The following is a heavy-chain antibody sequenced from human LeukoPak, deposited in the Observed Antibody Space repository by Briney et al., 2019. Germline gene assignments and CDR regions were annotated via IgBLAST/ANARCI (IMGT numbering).Heavy chain of an antibody. CDR1: GFTFSDYY. CDR3: ARDGMVSKQIAARRYFDY. D-gene: IGHD6-6*01. CDR2: ISSSGSTI. J-gene: IGHJ4*02. V-gene: IGHV3-11*04. Sequence: GGSLRLSCAASGFTFSDYYMSWIRQAPGKGLEWVSYISSSGSTIYYADSVKGRFTISRDNAKNSLYLQMNSLRAEDTAVYYCARDGMVSKQIAARRYFDYWGQGTLVTVSS.